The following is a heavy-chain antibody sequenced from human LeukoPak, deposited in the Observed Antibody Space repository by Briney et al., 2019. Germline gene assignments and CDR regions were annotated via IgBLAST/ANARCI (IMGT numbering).Heavy chain of an antibody. CDR3: ARDLPYYDILTGNFDY. J-gene: IGHJ4*02. Sequence: ASVKVSCKASGGTFSSYAISWVRQAPGQGLEWMGRIIPILGIANYAQKFQGRVTITADKSTSTAYMELSSLRSEDTAVYYCARDLPYYDILTGNFDYWGQGTLVTVS. V-gene: IGHV1-69*04. CDR2: IIPILGIA. CDR1: GGTFSSYA. D-gene: IGHD3-9*01.